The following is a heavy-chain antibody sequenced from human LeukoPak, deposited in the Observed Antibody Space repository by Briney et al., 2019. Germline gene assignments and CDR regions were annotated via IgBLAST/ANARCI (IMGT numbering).Heavy chain of an antibody. Sequence: KTSETLSLTCTVSGASISSSYCTWIRQPAGEGLGWIGRISTGGSTTYNPSFKSRVTMSLDTSKNQFSLNLTSVTAADTAVYYCARVEMGESFYFDYWGQGTLVTVSS. CDR1: GASISSSY. D-gene: IGHD1-26*01. V-gene: IGHV4-4*07. CDR2: ISTGGST. J-gene: IGHJ4*02. CDR3: ARVEMGESFYFDY.